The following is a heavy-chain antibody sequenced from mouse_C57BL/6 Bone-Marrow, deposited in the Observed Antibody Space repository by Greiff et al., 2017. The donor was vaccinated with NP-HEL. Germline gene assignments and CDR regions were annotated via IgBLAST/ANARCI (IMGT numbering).Heavy chain of an antibody. Sequence: VHVKQSVAELVRPGASVKLSCTASGFNIKNTYMHWVKQRPEQGLEWIGRIDPANGNTTYAPKFQGKATITADTSSNTAYLQLSSLTSEDTAIYYCARALITTVVATGDYWGQGTTLTVSS. D-gene: IGHD1-1*01. J-gene: IGHJ2*01. CDR2: IDPANGNT. CDR3: ARALITTVVATGDY. V-gene: IGHV14-3*01. CDR1: GFNIKNTY.